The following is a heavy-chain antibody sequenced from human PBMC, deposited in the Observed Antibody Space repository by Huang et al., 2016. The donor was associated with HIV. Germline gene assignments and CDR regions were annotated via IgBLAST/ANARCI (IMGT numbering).Heavy chain of an antibody. Sequence: QVQLVESGGGVVRPGRSLRLSCAASGFSFSNYGIPWVRQAPGKGLEWVAVISYDGNKKYYADSVKGRFTISRDNSNNTLFLQMNSLRAEDTAVYYCGKDWTGSSGWFTLHYYYYGMDVWGQGTTVTVSS. J-gene: IGHJ6*02. CDR3: GKDWTGSSGWFTLHYYYYGMDV. D-gene: IGHD6-19*01. CDR1: GFSFSNYG. V-gene: IGHV3-30*18. CDR2: ISYDGNKK.